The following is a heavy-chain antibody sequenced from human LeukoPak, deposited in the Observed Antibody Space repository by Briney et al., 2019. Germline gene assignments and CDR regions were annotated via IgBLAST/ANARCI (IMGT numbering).Heavy chain of an antibody. Sequence: GGTLRLSCAASGFTFSSYGMSWVRQAPGKGLEWVSATSSSDAGTYHADSVRGRFTISRDNSKNTLYLQMNSLRAEDAAVYYCARAPVTSCSGVLCYPFDYWGQGTLVTVSS. CDR3: ARAPVTSCSGVLCYPFDY. CDR1: GFTFSSYG. D-gene: IGHD2-15*01. J-gene: IGHJ4*02. V-gene: IGHV3-23*01. CDR2: TSSSDAGT.